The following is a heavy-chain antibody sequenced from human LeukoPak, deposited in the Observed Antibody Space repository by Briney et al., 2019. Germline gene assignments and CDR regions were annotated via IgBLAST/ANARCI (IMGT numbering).Heavy chain of an antibody. Sequence: GRSLRLSCAASGFTFSSYGMHWVRQAPGKGLEWVAVIWYDGSNKYYADSVKGRFTISRDNSKNTLYLQMNSLRAEDTAVHYCARGASSGWYGGFDYWGQGTLVTVSS. J-gene: IGHJ4*02. CDR3: ARGASSGWYGGFDY. CDR2: IWYDGSNK. D-gene: IGHD6-19*01. CDR1: GFTFSSYG. V-gene: IGHV3-33*01.